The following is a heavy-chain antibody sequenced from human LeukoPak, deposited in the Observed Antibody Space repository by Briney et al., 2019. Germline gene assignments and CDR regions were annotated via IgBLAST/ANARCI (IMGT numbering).Heavy chain of an antibody. V-gene: IGHV1-18*01. D-gene: IGHD1-7*01. CDR3: ARDGNWNYEDYYYYMDV. J-gene: IGHJ6*03. CDR2: ISAYNGNT. CDR1: GYTFTSYG. Sequence: ASVKVSCKASGYTFTSYGISWVRQAPGQGLEWMGWISAYNGNTNYAQKLQGRVTMTTDTSTSTAYMELRSLRSDDTAVYYCARDGNWNYEDYYYYMDVWGKGTTVTVSS.